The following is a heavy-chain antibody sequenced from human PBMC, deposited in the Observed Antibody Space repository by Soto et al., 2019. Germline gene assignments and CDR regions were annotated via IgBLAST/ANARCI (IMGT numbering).Heavy chain of an antibody. V-gene: IGHV3-21*01. CDR1: GFTFSSYS. Sequence: PGGSLRLSCAASGFTFSSYSMNWVRQAPGKGLEWVSYISSSSSYIYYADSVKGRFTISRDNAKNSLYLQMNSLRAEDTAVYYCARTLFRSYGMDVWGQGTTVTVSS. J-gene: IGHJ6*02. CDR3: ARTLFRSYGMDV. CDR2: ISSSSSYI.